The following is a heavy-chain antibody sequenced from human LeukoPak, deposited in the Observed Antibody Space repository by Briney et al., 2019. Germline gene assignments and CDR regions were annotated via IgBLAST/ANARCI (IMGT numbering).Heavy chain of an antibody. Sequence: GGSLRLSCAASGFTVSSNYMSWVRQAPGKGLEWVSVIYSGGSTYYADSVKGRFTISRDNSKNTLYLQMNSLRAEDMAVYYCASSYCSSTSCYGTFDYWGQGTLVTVSS. J-gene: IGHJ4*02. CDR3: ASSYCSSTSCYGTFDY. D-gene: IGHD2-2*01. CDR2: IYSGGST. CDR1: GFTVSSNY. V-gene: IGHV3-66*01.